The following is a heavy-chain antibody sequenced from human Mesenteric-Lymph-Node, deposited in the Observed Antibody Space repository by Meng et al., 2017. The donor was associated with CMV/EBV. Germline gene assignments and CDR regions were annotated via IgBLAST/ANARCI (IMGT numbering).Heavy chain of an antibody. D-gene: IGHD3-10*01. J-gene: IGHJ4*02. CDR2: ISYDGSNK. CDR3: ARMPTASSDY. Sequence: SCAASGFTFSSYAMHWVRQAPGKGLEWVAVISYDGSNKYYADSVKGRFTISRDNSKNTLYLQMNSLRAEDTAVYYCARMPTASSDYWGQGTLVTVSS. CDR1: GFTFSSYA. V-gene: IGHV3-30-3*01.